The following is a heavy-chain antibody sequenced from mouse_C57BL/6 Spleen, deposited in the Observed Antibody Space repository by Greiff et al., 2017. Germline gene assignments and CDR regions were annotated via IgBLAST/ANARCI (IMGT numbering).Heavy chain of an antibody. Sequence: VKLQESGAELVRPGTSVKVSCKASGYAFTNYLKEWVKQRPGQGLEWIGVINPGSGGTNYNEKFKGKATLTADKSSSTAYMQLSSLTSEDSAVYFCARDTTVAMDYWGQGTSVTVSS. J-gene: IGHJ4*01. CDR3: ARDTTVAMDY. D-gene: IGHD1-1*01. CDR1: GYAFTNYL. CDR2: INPGSGGT. V-gene: IGHV1-54*01.